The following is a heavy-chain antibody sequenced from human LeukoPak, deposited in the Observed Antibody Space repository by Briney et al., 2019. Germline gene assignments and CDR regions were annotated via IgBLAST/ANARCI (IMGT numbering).Heavy chain of an antibody. D-gene: IGHD4-17*01. V-gene: IGHV4-4*02. CDR3: ARGGDHGDYYYYYGMDV. CDR2: IYHSGST. Sequence: SETLSLTCAVSGGSISSSNWWSWVRQPPGKGLEWIGEIYHSGSTNYNPSLKSRVTISVDKSKNQFSLKLSSVTAADTAVYYCARGGDHGDYYYYYGMDVWGQGTTVTVSS. J-gene: IGHJ6*02. CDR1: GGSISSSNW.